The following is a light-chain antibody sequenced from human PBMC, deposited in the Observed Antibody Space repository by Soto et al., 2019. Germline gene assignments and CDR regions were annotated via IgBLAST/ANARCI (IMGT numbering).Light chain of an antibody. CDR1: QSIDSW. J-gene: IGKJ1*01. CDR2: KAS. CDR3: QQYHNYWT. V-gene: IGKV1-5*03. Sequence: DIQMTQSPSTMSASVVDRVTITCRASQSIDSWLAWYQQKPGKAPKFLMYKASNLESGVPSRFSGSGSETEFTLTISSLQPDDFAIYYCQQYHNYWTFGQGTKVDIK.